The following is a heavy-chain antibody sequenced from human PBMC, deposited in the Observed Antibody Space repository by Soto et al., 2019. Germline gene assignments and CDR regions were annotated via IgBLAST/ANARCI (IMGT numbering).Heavy chain of an antibody. D-gene: IGHD2-2*01. CDR1: GFTFGNYA. CDR2: SNGGGDIT. J-gene: IGHJ4*02. V-gene: IGHV3-23*01. CDR3: AKGYCGSTSCSDHY. Sequence: PGGSLRLSCAASGFTFGNYAMSWVRQAPGKGLEWVSSSNGGGDITNYADSVKGRFTISRGNSKSTLYLQMNSLRVEDTAIYYCAKGYCGSTSCSDHYWGRGTLVTVSS.